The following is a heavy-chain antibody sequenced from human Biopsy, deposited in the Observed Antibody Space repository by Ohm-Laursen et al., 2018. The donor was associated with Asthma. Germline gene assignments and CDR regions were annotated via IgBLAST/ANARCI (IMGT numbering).Heavy chain of an antibody. CDR2: INPNGGAT. V-gene: IGHV1-2*02. J-gene: IGHJ5*02. D-gene: IGHD7-27*01. CDR1: GYTFINYA. Sequence: SSVKVSCKASGYTFINYAIHWVRQAPGQRLEWMGWINPNGGATIYAQKFQGRVTMTRDTSISTAYMELSRLTSDDTAVYYCARVQKSPGDRWFDPWGQGTLVTVSS. CDR3: ARVQKSPGDRWFDP.